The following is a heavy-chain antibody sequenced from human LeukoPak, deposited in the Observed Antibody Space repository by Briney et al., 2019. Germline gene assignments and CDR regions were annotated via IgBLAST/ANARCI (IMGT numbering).Heavy chain of an antibody. J-gene: IGHJ4*02. D-gene: IGHD6-13*01. CDR3: AKSLWQQLIQRTTLDN. CDR1: GFTFSSYA. CDR2: ISGSGGSA. V-gene: IGHV3-23*01. Sequence: GGSLRLSCAASGFTFSSYAMSWVRQAPGKGLECVSAISGSGGSAYCADSVKGRFTISRDNSKNTLYLQMNSLRAEDTAVYYCAKSLWQQLIQRTTLDNWGQGTLVTVSS.